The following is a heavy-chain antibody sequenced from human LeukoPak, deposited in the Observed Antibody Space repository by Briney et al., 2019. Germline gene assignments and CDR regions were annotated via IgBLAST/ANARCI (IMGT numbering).Heavy chain of an antibody. CDR1: GVTFSTYG. CDR3: ALVPLYSTTWSTFDY. J-gene: IGHJ4*02. CDR2: ISFDGNNQ. D-gene: IGHD6-13*01. Sequence: PGGSLRLSCAASGVTFSTYGMHWVRQAPGKGLEWVAVISFDGNNQYYADSVTGRFTISRDNSKNTLYLQMSGMRTEDTAVYYCALVPLYSTTWSTFDYWGQGTLVTVSS. V-gene: IGHV3-30*03.